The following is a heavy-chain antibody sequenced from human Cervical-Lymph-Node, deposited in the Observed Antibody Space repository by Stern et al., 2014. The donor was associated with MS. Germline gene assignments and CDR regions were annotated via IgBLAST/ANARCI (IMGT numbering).Heavy chain of an antibody. J-gene: IGHJ4*02. V-gene: IGHV1-69*01. D-gene: IGHD3-10*01. CDR2: IIPTFGTT. Sequence: VQLVQSGAEVKKPGSSVKVSCKASGGTFSSDVISWVRQAPGQGLDWMGGIIPTFGTTNYAQKFQGRVKITADESMSTAYMELSSLRSEDTALYYCATMFRWGQGTLITVSS. CDR3: ATMFR. CDR1: GGTFSSDV.